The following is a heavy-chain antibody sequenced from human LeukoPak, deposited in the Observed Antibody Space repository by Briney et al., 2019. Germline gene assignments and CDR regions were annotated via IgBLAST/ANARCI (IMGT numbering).Heavy chain of an antibody. J-gene: IGHJ5*02. CDR2: MKEDGGGI. CDR1: GFPFSNYW. CDR3: ATSDTVSTYNWFDP. D-gene: IGHD5/OR15-5a*01. Sequence: PGGSLRLSCAASGFPFSNYWMSWVRQAPGKGLEWVANMKEDGGGINYVDSVKGRFTISRDNAKNSLFLQMNSLRVDDTAVYYCATSDTVSTYNWFDPWGQGTLVTVSS. V-gene: IGHV3-7*01.